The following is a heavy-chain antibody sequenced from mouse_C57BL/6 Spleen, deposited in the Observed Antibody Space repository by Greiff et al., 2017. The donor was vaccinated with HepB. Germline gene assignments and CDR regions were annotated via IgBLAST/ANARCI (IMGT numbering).Heavy chain of an antibody. CDR3: TTRGVGAAWFAY. J-gene: IGHJ3*01. Sequence: DVHLVESGAELVRPGASVKLSCTASGFNIKDDYMHWVKQRPEQGLEWIGWIDPENGDTEYASKFQGKATITADTSSNTAYLQLSSLTSEDTAVYYCTTRGVGAAWFAYWGQGTLVTVSA. D-gene: IGHD1-1*01. CDR1: GFNIKDDY. CDR2: IDPENGDT. V-gene: IGHV14-4*01.